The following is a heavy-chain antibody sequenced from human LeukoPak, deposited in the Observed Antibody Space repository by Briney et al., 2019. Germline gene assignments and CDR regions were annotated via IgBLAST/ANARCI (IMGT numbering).Heavy chain of an antibody. J-gene: IGHJ4*02. CDR3: ARGSYYYDSSGYYYFDY. CDR1: GGTFSSYA. Sequence: GASVEVSCKASGGTFSSYAISWVRQAPGQGLEWMGGIIPIFGTANYAQKFQGRVTITADESTSTAYMELSSLRSEDTAVYYCARGSYYYDSSGYYYFDYWGQGTLVTVSS. V-gene: IGHV1-69*13. D-gene: IGHD3-22*01. CDR2: IIPIFGTA.